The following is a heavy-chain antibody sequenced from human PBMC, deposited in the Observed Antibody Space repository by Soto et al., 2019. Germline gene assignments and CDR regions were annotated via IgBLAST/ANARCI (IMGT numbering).Heavy chain of an antibody. V-gene: IGHV3-7*01. J-gene: IGHJ4*02. CDR1: GFTFSSYW. CDR3: AREREQLEEYFAY. Sequence: GGSLRLSCAASGFTFSSYWMSWVRQAPGKGLEWVANIKQDGSEKYYVDSVKGRFTISRDNAKNSLYLQMNSLRAEDTAVYYCAREREQLEEYFAYWGQGTMVTVSS. CDR2: IKQDGSEK. D-gene: IGHD6-6*01.